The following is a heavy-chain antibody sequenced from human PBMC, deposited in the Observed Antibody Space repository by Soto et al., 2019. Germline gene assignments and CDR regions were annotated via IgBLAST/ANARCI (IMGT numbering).Heavy chain of an antibody. CDR1: GGSVSGGSYY. V-gene: IGHV4-61*01. CDR3: GRDDSYSFSHYFDY. J-gene: IGHJ4*02. CDR2: IYSSGST. D-gene: IGHD5-18*01. Sequence: QVQLQESGPGLVKSSEALFLTCSVSGGSVSGGSYYWSWIRQPPGKGLEWIGYIYSSGSTNYNPSLNRRATISVHSSKTQSSLKPSSVTAAHTAVYYCGRDDSYSFSHYFDYWCQGTLVTVAS.